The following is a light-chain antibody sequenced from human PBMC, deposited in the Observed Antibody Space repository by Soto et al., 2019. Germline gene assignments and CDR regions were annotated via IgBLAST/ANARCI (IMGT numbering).Light chain of an antibody. Sequence: DIVLTQSPGTLSLSPGERATLSCRASQSVSSNHLAWYQQKPGQAPRLLIYGGSSRATGIPVRFSGSGSETDFTLTISSLQSEDFAVYYCQQYNNWPPITFGQGTRLEIK. CDR1: QSVSSNH. V-gene: IGKV3-20*01. J-gene: IGKJ5*01. CDR3: QQYNNWPPIT. CDR2: GGS.